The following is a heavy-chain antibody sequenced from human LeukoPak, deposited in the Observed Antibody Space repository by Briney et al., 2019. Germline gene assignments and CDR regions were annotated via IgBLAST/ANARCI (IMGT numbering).Heavy chain of an antibody. D-gene: IGHD3-22*01. CDR3: ARDPHYYYSSGYSYYFVY. J-gene: IGHJ4*02. V-gene: IGHV3-30-3*01. CDR1: GFTFSSYA. CDR2: ISYDGSNK. Sequence: GESLKISCGASGFTFSSYAMHWVRQAPGKGLEWVAVISYDGSNKYYADSVKGRFTISRDNSKNTLYLQMNSLRAEDTAVYYCARDPHYYYSSGYSYYFVYWGQGTLVSVSS.